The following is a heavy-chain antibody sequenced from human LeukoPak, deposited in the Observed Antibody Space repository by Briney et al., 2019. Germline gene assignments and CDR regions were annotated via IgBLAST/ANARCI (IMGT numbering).Heavy chain of an antibody. D-gene: IGHD3-22*01. Sequence: PGRSLRLSCAASGFTFSSYGMHWVHQAPGKGLEWVAVIWYDGSNKYYADSVKGRFTISRDNSKNTLYLQMNSLRAEDTAVYYCARDSRPYYYDSSGQSFDYWGQGTLVTVSS. V-gene: IGHV3-33*01. J-gene: IGHJ4*02. CDR3: ARDSRPYYYDSSGQSFDY. CDR2: IWYDGSNK. CDR1: GFTFSSYG.